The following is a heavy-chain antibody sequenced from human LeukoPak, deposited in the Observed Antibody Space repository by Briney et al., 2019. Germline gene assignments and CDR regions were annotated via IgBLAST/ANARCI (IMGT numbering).Heavy chain of an antibody. Sequence: ASVKASCKASGYTFTGYYMHWVRQAPGQGLEWIGWINPNSGGTNYAQKFQGRVTMTRDTSVSTAYMELNRLRSDDAGVYYCARDTTMITYWFDPWGQGTLVTVSS. CDR3: ARDTTMITYWFDP. V-gene: IGHV1-2*02. D-gene: IGHD5-18*01. J-gene: IGHJ5*02. CDR1: GYTFTGYY. CDR2: INPNSGGT.